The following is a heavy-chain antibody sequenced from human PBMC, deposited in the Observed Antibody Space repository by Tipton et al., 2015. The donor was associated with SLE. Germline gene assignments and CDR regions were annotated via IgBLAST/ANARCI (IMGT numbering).Heavy chain of an antibody. V-gene: IGHV5-51*03. CDR3: ARYGGFCDNIDCFAAYFDL. Sequence: VQLVQSGAEVKKPGESLKISCEGSGYTFTSHWIAWARQMPGKGLEWMGIIHPSDSETRYSPSFQGQVTMSADRSISTAYLQWSSLKASDSAMYYCARYGGFCDNIDCFAAYFDLWGQGTLVSVSS. CDR2: IHPSDSET. J-gene: IGHJ4*02. CDR1: GYTFTSHW. D-gene: IGHD2-21*02.